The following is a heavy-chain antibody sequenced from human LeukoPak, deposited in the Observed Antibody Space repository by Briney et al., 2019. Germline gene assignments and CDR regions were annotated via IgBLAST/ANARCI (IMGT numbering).Heavy chain of an antibody. V-gene: IGHV3-11*04. CDR3: ARDRGADRFDY. CDR1: GFTFSDYY. CDR2: ISSSGSTI. Sequence: GGSLRLSCAASGFTFSDYYMSWIRQAPGKGLEWVSYISSSGSTIYYADSVKGRFTISRDNAKNSLYLQMNGLRAEDAAVYYCARDRGADRFDYWGQGTLVTVSS. D-gene: IGHD3-10*01. J-gene: IGHJ4*02.